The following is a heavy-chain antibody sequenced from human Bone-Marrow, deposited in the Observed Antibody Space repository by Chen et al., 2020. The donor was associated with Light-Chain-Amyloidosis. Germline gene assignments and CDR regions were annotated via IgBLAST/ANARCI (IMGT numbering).Heavy chain of an antibody. CDR1: GGAISSDY. J-gene: IGHJ4*02. V-gene: IGHV4-59*01. CDR3: ARTQDDYVWGSDRFDY. D-gene: IGHD3-16*02. CDR2: IYYSGST. Sequence: QAHPKKLGPGRAKPAETLTLASTVAGGAISSDYWSWIRQPPGKGLEWIGYIYYSGSTNYNPSLKSRVTISVDTAKNQFSLRLSSVTAADTAVYYCARTQDDYVWGSDRFDYWGQGTLVTVSS.